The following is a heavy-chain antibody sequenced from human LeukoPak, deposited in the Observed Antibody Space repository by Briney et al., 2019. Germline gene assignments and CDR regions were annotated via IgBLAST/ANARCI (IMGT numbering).Heavy chain of an antibody. D-gene: IGHD6-13*01. J-gene: IGHJ4*02. CDR1: GGSISSGGFS. V-gene: IGHV4-30-2*06. CDR2: IHHSGRT. CDR3: ARRDYSSSWYDY. Sequence: PSETMSLTCTVSGGSISSGGFSWHWVRRSPGKGLEWIGYIHHSGRTDYNPSLKSRVTISVDTSKNQFSLKLSSVTAADTAVYYCARRDYSSSWYDYWGQGTPVTVSS.